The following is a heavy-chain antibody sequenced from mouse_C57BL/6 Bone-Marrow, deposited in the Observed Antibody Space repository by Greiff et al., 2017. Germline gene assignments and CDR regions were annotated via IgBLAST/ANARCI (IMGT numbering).Heavy chain of an antibody. Sequence: EVQLQQSVAELVRPGASVKLSCTASGFNIKNTYMHWVKQRPEQGLEWIGRIDPANGNTKYAPKFQGKATITADTSSNTAYLQLSSLTSEDTAIYYCARIFFITTVVAPHYYAMDYWGQGTSVTVSS. D-gene: IGHD1-1*01. V-gene: IGHV14-3*01. CDR2: IDPANGNT. CDR3: ARIFFITTVVAPHYYAMDY. CDR1: GFNIKNTY. J-gene: IGHJ4*01.